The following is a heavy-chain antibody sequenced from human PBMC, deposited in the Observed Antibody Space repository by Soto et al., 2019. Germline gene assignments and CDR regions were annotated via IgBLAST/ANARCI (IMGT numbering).Heavy chain of an antibody. CDR1: GFTFSNYW. V-gene: IGHV3-74*01. J-gene: IGHJ4*02. Sequence: EVQLVESGGGLVQPGGSLRLSCAGSGFTFSNYWMHWVRQAPGKGLEWVSRIDHDGPTDYADSVRGRFTISRDNAEKTLYLPMNSLRPEDTAVYYCVRDSHGDYWGQGTLVTVSS. CDR2: IDHDGPT. CDR3: VRDSHGDY.